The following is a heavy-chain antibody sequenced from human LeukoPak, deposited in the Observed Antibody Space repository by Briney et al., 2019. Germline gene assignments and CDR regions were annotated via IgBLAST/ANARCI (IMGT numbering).Heavy chain of an antibody. V-gene: IGHV3-23*01. Sequence: GGSLRLSCAASGFTFSSYAMSWVRQAPGKGLEWVSAISGSGGSTYYADSVKGRFTISRDNSKNTLYLQMNSLRAEDTAVYYCARDPDSDNAWGWFDSWGQGTVVTVSS. CDR2: ISGSGGST. D-gene: IGHD3-16*01. CDR3: ARDPDSDNAWGWFDS. CDR1: GFTFSSYA. J-gene: IGHJ5*01.